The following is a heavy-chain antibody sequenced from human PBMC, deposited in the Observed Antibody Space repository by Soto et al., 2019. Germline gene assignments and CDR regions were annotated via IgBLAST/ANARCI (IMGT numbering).Heavy chain of an antibody. J-gene: IGHJ4*02. CDR1: GGSINSYY. CDR2: VHYGGTT. D-gene: IGHD3-22*01. CDR3: ATVVGDGYSDY. V-gene: IGHV4-59*01. Sequence: QVQLQESGPGLVKPSETLSLTCSVSGGSINSYYWSWVRQPPGKGLEWIGYVHYGGTTNYSPSLKSRVTISIDTSRNQFSLNLRSVTAADSAVYFCATVVGDGYSDYWGPGILVTVSS.